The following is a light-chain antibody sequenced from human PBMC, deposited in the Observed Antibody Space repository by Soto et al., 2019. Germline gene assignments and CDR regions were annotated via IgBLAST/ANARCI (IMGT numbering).Light chain of an antibody. CDR1: SSNIGAGYD. J-gene: IGLJ1*01. V-gene: IGLV1-40*01. CDR3: QSHDSSLHASV. Sequence: QSVLTQPPSVSGAPGQRVTISCTGSSSNIGAGYDVHWYLQLPGTAPKLLINGNTNRPSGVPDRFSGSKSGSSASLAITGLQAEDEADYYCQSHDSSLHASVFGTGTKLTVL. CDR2: GNT.